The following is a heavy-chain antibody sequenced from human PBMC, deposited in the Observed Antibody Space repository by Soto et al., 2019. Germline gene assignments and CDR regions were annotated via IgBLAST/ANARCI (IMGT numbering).Heavy chain of an antibody. CDR2: IYYSGST. CDR3: FFFQAEDGIRVTVPVSAFLLNRSSDL. J-gene: IGHJ2*01. V-gene: IGHV4-31*02. Sequence: PGKGLEWIGYIYYSGSTYYNPSLKSRVTISVDTSKNQFSLKLSSVTAADTAVYYCFFFQAEDGIRVTVPVSAFLLNRSSDL. D-gene: IGHD3-16*02.